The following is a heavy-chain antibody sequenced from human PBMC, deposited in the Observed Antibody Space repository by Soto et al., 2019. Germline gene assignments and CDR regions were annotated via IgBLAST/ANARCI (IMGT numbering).Heavy chain of an antibody. J-gene: IGHJ4*02. CDR3: ATLFTIFGVANDY. CDR1: GGYIIGYY. Sequence: SETLSLTCTVEGGYIIGYYWSWIRKPPGKGLEWIGEINHSGSTNYNPSLKSRVTMSVDTSKNQFSLKLSSVTAADTAVYYCATLFTIFGVANDYWGQGTLVTVSS. CDR2: INHSGST. D-gene: IGHD3-3*01. V-gene: IGHV4-34*01.